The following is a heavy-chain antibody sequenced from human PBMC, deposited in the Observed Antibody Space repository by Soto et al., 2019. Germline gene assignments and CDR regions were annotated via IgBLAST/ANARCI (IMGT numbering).Heavy chain of an antibody. D-gene: IGHD1-20*01. J-gene: IGHJ4*02. V-gene: IGHV4-31*03. CDR3: ARGLYNWNYFDY. CDR1: GVTIRSPNFS. Sequence: SETLSLTSTVIGVTIRSPNFSWSWIRQHPGKGLEWIGYIYYSGSTYYNPSLKSRVTISVDTSKNQFSLKLSSVTAADTAVYYCARGLYNWNYFDYWGQGTLVTVSS. CDR2: IYYSGST.